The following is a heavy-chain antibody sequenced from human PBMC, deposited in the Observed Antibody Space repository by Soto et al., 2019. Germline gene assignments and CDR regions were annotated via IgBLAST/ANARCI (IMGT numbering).Heavy chain of an antibody. CDR2: ISSSSSYT. CDR3: AGSMSTMVRGPRSRGGMDV. CDR1: GFTFSDYY. J-gene: IGHJ6*02. V-gene: IGHV3-11*05. D-gene: IGHD3-10*01. Sequence: QVQLVESGGGLVKPGGSLRLSCAASGFTFSDYYMSWIRQAPGKGLEWVSYISSSSSYTNYADSVKGRFTISRDNGKNSPYRKMNSLRAEDTAGYYWAGSMSTMVRGPRSRGGMDVWGQGTTVTVSS.